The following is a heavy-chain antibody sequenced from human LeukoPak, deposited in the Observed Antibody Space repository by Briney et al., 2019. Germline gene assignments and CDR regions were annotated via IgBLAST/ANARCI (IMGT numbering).Heavy chain of an antibody. CDR3: ARSGGSRGTVTPPGDF. Sequence: ASVKVSCKVSGYTLTEFSMHWVRQAPGKGLEWMGGFDPEDGETIYAQEFQGRLTITRDTSASTVYMDLSSLKSEDMAVYYCARSGGSRGTVTPPGDFWGQGTLVTVSS. CDR1: GYTLTEFS. D-gene: IGHD4-17*01. V-gene: IGHV1-24*01. CDR2: FDPEDGET. J-gene: IGHJ4*02.